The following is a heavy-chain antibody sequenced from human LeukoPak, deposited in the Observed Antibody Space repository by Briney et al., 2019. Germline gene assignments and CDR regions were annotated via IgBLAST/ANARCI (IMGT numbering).Heavy chain of an antibody. CDR2: INHSGST. CDR1: GGSFSGYY. D-gene: IGHD6-19*01. J-gene: IGHJ6*02. CDR3: ARGGSGQWLINYYYYYGMDV. Sequence: SETLSLTCAVYGGSFSGYYWSWIRQPPGKGLEWIGEINHSGSTNYNPSLKSRVTISVDTSKNQFSLKLSSVTAADTAVYYCARGGSGQWLINYYYYYGMDVWGQGTTVTVSS. V-gene: IGHV4-34*01.